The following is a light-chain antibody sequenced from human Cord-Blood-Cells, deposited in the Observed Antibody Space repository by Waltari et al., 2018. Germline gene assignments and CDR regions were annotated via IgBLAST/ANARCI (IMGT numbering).Light chain of an antibody. CDR1: QGISRY. CDR2: AAS. V-gene: IGKV1-8*01. Sequence: AIRMTPSPSSFSASTGDRVTITCRASQGISRYLAWYQQKPGKAPKLLIYAASTLQSGVPSRFSGSGSGTDFTLTISCLQSEDFATYYCQQYYSYPYSFGQGTKLEIK. CDR3: QQYYSYPYS. J-gene: IGKJ2*03.